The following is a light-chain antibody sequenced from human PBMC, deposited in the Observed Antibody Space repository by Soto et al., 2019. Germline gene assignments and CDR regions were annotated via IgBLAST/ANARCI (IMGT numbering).Light chain of an antibody. CDR2: DAS. V-gene: IGKV3-11*01. CDR1: QSVSNY. J-gene: IGKJ4*01. Sequence: EIVLTQSPATLSLSPGERATLSCRASQSVSNYLAWFQQKPGQAPRLLIYDASNRATGIPARFSGIGSGTDFTLTISSLEPEDFAVYYCQQRSSWPLLTFGGGTKLEI. CDR3: QQRSSWPLLT.